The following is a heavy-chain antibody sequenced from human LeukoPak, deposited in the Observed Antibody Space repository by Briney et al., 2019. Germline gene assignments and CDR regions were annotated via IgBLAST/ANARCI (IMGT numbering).Heavy chain of an antibody. CDR3: ARATTDYYDSSGYYHWFDP. CDR1: GGSISSSSYY. V-gene: IGHV4-39*07. CDR2: IYYSGST. Sequence: PSETPSLTCTVSGGSISSSSYYWGWIRQPPGKGLEWIGSIYYSGSTYYNPSLKSRVTISVDTSKNQFSLKLSSVTAADTAVYYCARATTDYYDSSGYYHWFDPWGQGTLVTVSS. D-gene: IGHD3-22*01. J-gene: IGHJ5*02.